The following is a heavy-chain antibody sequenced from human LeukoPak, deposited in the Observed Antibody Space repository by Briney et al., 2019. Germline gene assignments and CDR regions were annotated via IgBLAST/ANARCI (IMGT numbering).Heavy chain of an antibody. D-gene: IGHD6-13*01. CDR1: GYTFTNYG. V-gene: IGHV1-18*01. CDR3: ARARSPYSSSWPLYYYGMDV. Sequence: ASVTVSCKASGYTFTNYGINWVRQAPGQGLEWMGWISAYNGNTNYAQKLQGRVTMTTDTSTSTAYMELRSLRSDDTAVYYCARARSPYSSSWPLYYYGMDVWGQGTTVTVSS. CDR2: ISAYNGNT. J-gene: IGHJ6*02.